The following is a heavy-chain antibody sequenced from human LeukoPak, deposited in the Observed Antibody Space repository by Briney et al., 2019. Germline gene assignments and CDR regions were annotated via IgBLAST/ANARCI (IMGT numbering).Heavy chain of an antibody. CDR3: ARGNCSSTSCYLFDY. D-gene: IGHD2-2*01. Sequence: ASVKVSCKASGYTFTSYDINWVRQATGQGLEWMGWMNPNSGNTGYAQKFQGRVTMTRNTSISTAYMELSRLRSDDTAVYYCARGNCSSTSCYLFDYWGQGTLVTVSS. CDR2: MNPNSGNT. CDR1: GYTFTSYD. J-gene: IGHJ4*02. V-gene: IGHV1-8*01.